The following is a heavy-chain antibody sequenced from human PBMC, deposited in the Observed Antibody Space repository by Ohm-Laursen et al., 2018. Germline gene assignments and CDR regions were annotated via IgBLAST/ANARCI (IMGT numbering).Heavy chain of an antibody. CDR3: ARRDVAIAVVTFDP. CDR1: GGSISSYY. D-gene: IGHD6-19*01. J-gene: IGHJ5*02. V-gene: IGHV4-59*01. Sequence: SETLSLTCTVSGGSISSYYWSWIRQPPGKGLEWIGYISYSGSTNYNPSLKSRVTISVDTSKNQFSLKLSSVTAADTAVYYCARRDVAIAVVTFDPWGQGILVTVSS. CDR2: ISYSGST.